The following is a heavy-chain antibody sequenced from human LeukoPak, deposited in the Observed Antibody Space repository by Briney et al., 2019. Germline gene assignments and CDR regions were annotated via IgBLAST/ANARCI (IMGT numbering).Heavy chain of an antibody. CDR3: ARATSGTYYYFDS. J-gene: IGHJ4*02. CDR1: GGSIVSYY. V-gene: IGHV4-4*07. Sequence: SETLSLTCTVSGGSIVSYYWSWIRQPAGKGLEWIGRIYSSGNTNYSPSLKSRVTMSVDTSKNQFSLKLSSVTAADTALYYCARATSGTYYYFDSWGRGTLVSVSS. D-gene: IGHD3-10*01. CDR2: IYSSGNT.